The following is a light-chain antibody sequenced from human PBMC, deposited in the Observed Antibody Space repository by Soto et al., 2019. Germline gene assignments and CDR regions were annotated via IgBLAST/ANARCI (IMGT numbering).Light chain of an antibody. V-gene: IGLV2-14*01. J-gene: IGLJ1*01. CDR1: SSDVGGYNY. CDR3: SSYTSSSTPYL. CDR2: EVS. Sequence: QSALTQPASVSGSPGQSITISCTGTSSDVGGYNYVSWYQQHPGKAPKLMIYEVSNRPSGVSNRFSGSKSGNTASLTISGLQAEDEADYYCSSYTSSSTPYLFGTGTKGTVL.